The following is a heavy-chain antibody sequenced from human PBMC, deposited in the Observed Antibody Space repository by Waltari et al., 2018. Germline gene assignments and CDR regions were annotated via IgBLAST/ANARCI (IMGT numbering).Heavy chain of an antibody. J-gene: IGHJ3*02. CDR2: IGTAGDT. V-gene: IGHV3-13*01. CDR1: GFTFSSYD. Sequence: VQLVDSGGGLVPPGGSLRLSCAASGFTFSSYDMHWVRQATGKGLEWVSAIGTAGDTYYLGSVKGRFTISRENAKNSLYLQMNSLRAGDTAMYYCARATTYAFDIWGQGTMVTVSS. CDR3: ARATTYAFDI.